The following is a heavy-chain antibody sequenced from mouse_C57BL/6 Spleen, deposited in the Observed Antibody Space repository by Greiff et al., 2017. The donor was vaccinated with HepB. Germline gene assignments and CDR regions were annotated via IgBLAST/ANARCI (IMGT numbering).Heavy chain of an antibody. V-gene: IGHV1-80*01. Sequence: VQLVESGAELVKPGASVKISCKASGYAFSSYWMNWVKQRPGKGLEWIGQIYPGDGDTNYNGKFKGKATLTADKSSSTAYMQLSSLTSEDSAVYFCARRGYGSSLGFDYWGQGTTLTGSS. J-gene: IGHJ2*01. CDR2: IYPGDGDT. CDR1: GYAFSSYW. CDR3: ARRGYGSSLGFDY. D-gene: IGHD1-1*01.